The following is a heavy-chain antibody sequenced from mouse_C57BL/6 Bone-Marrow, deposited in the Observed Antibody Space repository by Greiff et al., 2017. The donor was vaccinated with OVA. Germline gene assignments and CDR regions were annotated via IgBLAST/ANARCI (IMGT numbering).Heavy chain of an antibody. Sequence: QVQLQQSGAELAKPGASVKLSCKASGYTFTSYWMHWVKQRPGQGLEWIGYINPSSGYTKYNQKFKDKATLTADKSSSTAYTQLSSLTYEDSAVYYCASEANPYYCGSREFAYWGQGTLVTVSA. D-gene: IGHD1-1*01. J-gene: IGHJ3*01. CDR2: INPSSGYT. CDR3: ASEANPYYCGSREFAY. V-gene: IGHV1-7*01. CDR1: GYTFTSYW.